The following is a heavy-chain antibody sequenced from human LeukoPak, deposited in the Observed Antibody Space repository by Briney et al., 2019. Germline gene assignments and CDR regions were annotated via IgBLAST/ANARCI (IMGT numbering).Heavy chain of an antibody. D-gene: IGHD3-10*01. Sequence: GGSLRLSCAASGFTFSSYAMHCFRQAPGKVLEYVSSISNNGETTHYGPSVTGRFTISRDNSKNTLDLQMGGLRDDDTAVYYCARGLMVRGWESFDFWGQGTLVTVSS. CDR3: ARGLMVRGWESFDF. CDR1: GFTFSSYA. V-gene: IGHV3-64*01. J-gene: IGHJ4*02. CDR2: ISNNGETT.